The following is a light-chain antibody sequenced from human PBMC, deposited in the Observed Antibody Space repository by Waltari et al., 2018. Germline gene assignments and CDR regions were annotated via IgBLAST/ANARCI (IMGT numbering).Light chain of an antibody. Sequence: QLVLTQSPSASASLGASVKLTCTLSSGHSTNAIARPQKRPEKGPRYLMKVNSDGSHNKGDEIPDRFSGSSSGAERYLTISSLQSEDEADYYCQTGGHGTWVFGGGTKLTVL. J-gene: IGLJ3*02. CDR1: SGHSTNA. CDR3: QTGGHGTWV. V-gene: IGLV4-69*01. CDR2: VNSDGSH.